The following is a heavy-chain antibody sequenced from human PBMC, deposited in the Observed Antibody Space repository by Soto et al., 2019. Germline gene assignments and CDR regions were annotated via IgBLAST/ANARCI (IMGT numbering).Heavy chain of an antibody. V-gene: IGHV3-11*01. D-gene: IGHD1-26*01. Sequence: GGSLRLSCAASGFTFSDYYMSWIRQAPGKGLEWVSYISSSGSTIYYADSVKGRFAISRDNAKNSLYLQMSSLRAEDTAVYYCARDHYYSGSDYWGQGTLVTVSS. CDR3: ARDHYYSGSDY. J-gene: IGHJ4*02. CDR2: ISSSGSTI. CDR1: GFTFSDYY.